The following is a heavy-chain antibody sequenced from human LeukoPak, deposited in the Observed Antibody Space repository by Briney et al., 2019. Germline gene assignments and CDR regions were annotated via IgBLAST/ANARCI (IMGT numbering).Heavy chain of an antibody. CDR3: ARDGEDHYYYYMDV. CDR2: ISSSSSYI. V-gene: IGHV3-21*01. CDR1: GFTFSSYS. Sequence: PGGSLRPSCAASGFTFSSYSMNWVRQAPGKGLEWVSSISSSSSYIYYADSVKGRFTISRDNAKNSLYLQMNSLRAEDTAVYYCARDGEDHYYYYMDVWGKGTTVTVSS. D-gene: IGHD3-10*01. J-gene: IGHJ6*03.